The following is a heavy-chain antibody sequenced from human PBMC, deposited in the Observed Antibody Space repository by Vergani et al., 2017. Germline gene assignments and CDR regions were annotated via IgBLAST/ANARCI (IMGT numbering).Heavy chain of an antibody. CDR2: INHSGST. J-gene: IGHJ4*02. Sequence: QVQLQQWGAGLLKPSETLSLTCAVYGGSFSGYYWSWIRQPPGKGLEWIGEINHSGSTNCNPSLKSRVTISVDTTKNQFSLKLSSVTAADTAVYYCARMGRGYDSSGYLYWGQGTLVTVSS. CDR3: ARMGRGYDSSGYLY. D-gene: IGHD3-22*01. V-gene: IGHV4-34*01. CDR1: GGSFSGYY.